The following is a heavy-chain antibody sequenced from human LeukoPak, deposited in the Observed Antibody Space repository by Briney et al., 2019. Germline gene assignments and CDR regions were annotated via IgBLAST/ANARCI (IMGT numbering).Heavy chain of an antibody. Sequence: SETLPLTCTVSGGSISSGSYYWSWIRQPAGKGLEWIGRIYTSGSTNYNPSLKSRVTISVDTSKNQFSLKLSSVTAADTAVYYCARAEVEMTEYFQHWGQGTLVTVSS. CDR1: GGSISSGSYY. D-gene: IGHD5-24*01. CDR2: IYTSGST. V-gene: IGHV4-61*02. J-gene: IGHJ1*01. CDR3: ARAEVEMTEYFQH.